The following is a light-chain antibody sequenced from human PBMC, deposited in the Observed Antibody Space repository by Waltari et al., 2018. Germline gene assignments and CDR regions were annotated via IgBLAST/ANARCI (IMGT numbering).Light chain of an antibody. J-gene: IGKJ4*01. V-gene: IGKV3-11*01. Sequence: EIVLTQSPATLSLSPGETATLSCRASQSVSTYLAWYQHKPGQAPRLLIYDAVNRATGIPARFSGSGSVTDFTLTISGLEPEDFAVYFCQQRSHLVTFGGGTKVEIK. CDR2: DAV. CDR1: QSVSTY. CDR3: QQRSHLVT.